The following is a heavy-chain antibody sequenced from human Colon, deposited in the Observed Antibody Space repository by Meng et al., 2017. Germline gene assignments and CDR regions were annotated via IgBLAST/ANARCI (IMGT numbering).Heavy chain of an antibody. CDR1: NGSINSADYY. V-gene: IGHV4-30-4*01. CDR2: IHSSGNT. CDR3: ARNPVIPDARTFDF. D-gene: IGHD2-2*01. J-gene: IGHJ4*02. Sequence: QVQLQESGPGLVKPSQTLSLTCTISNGSINSADYYWNWIRQPPGKGPEWLGYIHSSGNTYYTPPLKSRLAMSLDTSKNQFSLRLTSVTAADTAVYYCARNPVIPDARTFDFWGQGALVTVSS.